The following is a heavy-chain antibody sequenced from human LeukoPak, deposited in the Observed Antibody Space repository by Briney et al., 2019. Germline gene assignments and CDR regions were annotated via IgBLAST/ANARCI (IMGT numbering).Heavy chain of an antibody. CDR2: IYYSGNT. Sequence: SETLSLTCTVSGGSFSTYYWSWIRQPPGKGLEWIGYIYYSGNTNYNPSLKSRVTISVDTSKNQFSLSLNSVTAADTAVYYCATRRAQLGDYYYYYMDVWGKGTTVTVSS. CDR1: GGSFSTYY. V-gene: IGHV4-59*12. J-gene: IGHJ6*03. D-gene: IGHD6-6*01. CDR3: ATRRAQLGDYYYYYMDV.